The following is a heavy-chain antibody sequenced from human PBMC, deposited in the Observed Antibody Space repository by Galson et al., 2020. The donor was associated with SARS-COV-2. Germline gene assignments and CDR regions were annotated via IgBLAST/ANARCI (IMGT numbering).Heavy chain of an antibody. CDR2: INPSGGST. CDR3: ARDSTDDYVWGSYRRVGGSFDY. V-gene: IGHV1-46*01. CDR1: GYTFTSYY. D-gene: IGHD3-16*02. J-gene: IGHJ4*02. Sequence: ASVKVSCKASGYTFTSYYMHWVRQAPGQGLEWMGIINPSGGSTSYAQKFQGRVTMTRDTSTSTVYMELSSLRSEDTAVYYCARDSTDDYVWGSYRRVGGSFDYWGQGARVTVSS.